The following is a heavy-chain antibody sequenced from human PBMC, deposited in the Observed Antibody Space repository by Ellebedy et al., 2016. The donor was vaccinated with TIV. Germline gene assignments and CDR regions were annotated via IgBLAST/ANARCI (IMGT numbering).Heavy chain of an antibody. CDR3: ARDSDVEMATAALGY. CDR1: GGTFSSYA. Sequence: SVKVSXXASGGTFSSYAISWVRQAPGQGLEWMGGIIPIFGTANYAQKFQGRVTITADKSTSTAYMELSSLRSEDTAVYYCARDSDVEMATAALGYWGQGTLVTVSS. D-gene: IGHD5-24*01. V-gene: IGHV1-69*06. CDR2: IIPIFGTA. J-gene: IGHJ4*02.